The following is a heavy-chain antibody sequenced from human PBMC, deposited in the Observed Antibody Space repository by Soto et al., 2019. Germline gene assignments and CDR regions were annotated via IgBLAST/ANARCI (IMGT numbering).Heavy chain of an antibody. V-gene: IGHV3-30*18. Sequence: GGSLRLSCAASGFTFFSYGMHWVRQAPGKGLEWVAVISYDGSNKYYADSVKGRFTISRDNSKNTLYLQMNSLRAEDTAVYYCAKDSDNYYDSSGYYFIGAFDIWGQGTMVTVSS. D-gene: IGHD3-22*01. CDR1: GFTFFSYG. J-gene: IGHJ3*02. CDR2: ISYDGSNK. CDR3: AKDSDNYYDSSGYYFIGAFDI.